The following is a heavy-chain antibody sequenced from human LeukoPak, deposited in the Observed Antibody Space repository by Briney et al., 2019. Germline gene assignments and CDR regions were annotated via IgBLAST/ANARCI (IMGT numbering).Heavy chain of an antibody. CDR1: GFTFSSYA. V-gene: IGHV3-23*01. CDR2: ISGSGGST. CDR3: AKTGGPYCTNGVCWVDV. Sequence: PGGSLRLSCAASGFTFSSYAMSWVRQAPGKGLEWVSAISGSGGSTYYADSVKGRFTISRDNSKNTLYLQMNSLRAEDTAIYYCAKTGGPYCTNGVCWVDVWGKGTTVTVSS. J-gene: IGHJ6*04. D-gene: IGHD2-8*01.